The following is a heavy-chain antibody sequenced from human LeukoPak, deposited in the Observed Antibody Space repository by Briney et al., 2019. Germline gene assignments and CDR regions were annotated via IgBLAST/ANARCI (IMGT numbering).Heavy chain of an antibody. D-gene: IGHD3-22*01. CDR3: ARDGYYYDSSGYSLLDAFDI. CDR1: DFTFSTYG. V-gene: IGHV3-21*01. CDR2: ISGSGSSI. Sequence: GGSLRLSCVASDFTFSTYGMNWVRQAPGTGLEWVSSISGSGSSIHYKESVRGRFTISRDNSRNSIYLQMNSLRAEDTAVYYCARDGYYYDSSGYSLLDAFDIWGQGTMVTVSS. J-gene: IGHJ3*02.